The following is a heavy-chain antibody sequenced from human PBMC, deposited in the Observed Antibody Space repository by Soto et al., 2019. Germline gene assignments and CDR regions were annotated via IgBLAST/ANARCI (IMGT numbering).Heavy chain of an antibody. D-gene: IGHD2-2*01. V-gene: IGHV1-46*01. CDR2: INPSGGST. Sequence: ASVKVSCKASGYTFTSYYMHWVRQAPGQGLEWMGIINPSGGSTSYAQKFQGRVTMTRDTSTSTVYMALSSLRSEDTAVYYCARDLFGCSSTNCPYYYYGMDVWGQGTTVTVSS. CDR1: GYTFTSYY. CDR3: ARDLFGCSSTNCPYYYYGMDV. J-gene: IGHJ6*02.